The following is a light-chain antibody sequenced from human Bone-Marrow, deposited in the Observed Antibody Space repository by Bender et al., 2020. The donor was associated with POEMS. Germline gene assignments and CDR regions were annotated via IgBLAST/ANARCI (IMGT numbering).Light chain of an antibody. Sequence: SYELTQPPSVSVSPGQTARITCSGNSLPSQYAYWYQQKPGQAPVLVMYEDTERPSGIPERFSGSSSGTRATLTIKGVQVEDEADYYCQSRGTYWAFGGGTKVTVL. CDR2: EDT. CDR3: QSRGTYWA. CDR1: SLPSQY. V-gene: IGLV3-25*03. J-gene: IGLJ3*02.